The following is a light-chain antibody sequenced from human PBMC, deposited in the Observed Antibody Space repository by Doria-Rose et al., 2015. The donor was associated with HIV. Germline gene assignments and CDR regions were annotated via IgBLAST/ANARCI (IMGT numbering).Light chain of an antibody. J-gene: IGLJ2*01. CDR3: QSYDSSLSGSDVV. CDR2: GNT. V-gene: IGLV1-40*01. CDR1: SSNVDTYYD. Sequence: PGQRVTISCTGSSSNVDTYYDAHWYQQFPGTAPKLLIYGNTNRPSGVPDRFSGSKSGTSASLAITGLQAEDEADYYCQSYDSSLSGSDVVFGGGTKLTVL.